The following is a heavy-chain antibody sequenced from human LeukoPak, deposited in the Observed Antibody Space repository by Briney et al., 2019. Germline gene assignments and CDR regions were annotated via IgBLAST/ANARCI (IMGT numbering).Heavy chain of an antibody. V-gene: IGHV3-23*01. J-gene: IGHJ6*02. D-gene: IGHD6-6*01. Sequence: PGGSLRLSCAASGFTFSIYALSWVRQAPGKGLEWVSAISGSGHNTYYADSVKGRFTISRDNSKDTLFLQMNSLRAEDTAVYYCAKFRGSSSNYYGMDVWGQGTTVTVSS. CDR2: ISGSGHNT. CDR3: AKFRGSSSNYYGMDV. CDR1: GFTFSIYA.